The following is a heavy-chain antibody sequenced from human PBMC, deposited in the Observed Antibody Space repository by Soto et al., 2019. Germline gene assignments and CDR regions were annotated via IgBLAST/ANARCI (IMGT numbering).Heavy chain of an antibody. V-gene: IGHV4-34*01. J-gene: IGHJ3*02. CDR2: INHSGST. CDR3: ARGECSSNYCFTRWALDI. D-gene: IGHD2-2*01. Sequence: VQLQQWGAGLLKPSETLSLTCAVYGGSFSGYYWTWIRQTPGKGLEWIGEINHSGSTNYNPSPKSRVSISADTSKNPFSLNLTSVTAADTAVYYCARGECSSNYCFTRWALDIWGQGTVVTVSS. CDR1: GGSFSGYY.